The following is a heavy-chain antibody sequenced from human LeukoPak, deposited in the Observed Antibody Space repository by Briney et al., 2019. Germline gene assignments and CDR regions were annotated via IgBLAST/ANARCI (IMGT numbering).Heavy chain of an antibody. CDR2: IIPTFGTA. J-gene: IGHJ4*02. V-gene: IGHV1-69*05. Sequence: SVKVSCKPSGYIFRNYDINWVRQAPGQGLEWMGRIIPTFGTANYAQKFQGRVTITTDESTSTAYMELSSLRSEDTAVYYCASTDCTNGVCYTCDYWGQGTLVTVSS. D-gene: IGHD2-8*01. CDR3: ASTDCTNGVCYTCDY. CDR1: GYIFRNYD.